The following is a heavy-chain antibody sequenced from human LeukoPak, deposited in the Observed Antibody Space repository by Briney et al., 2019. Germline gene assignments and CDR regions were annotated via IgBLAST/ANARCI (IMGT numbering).Heavy chain of an antibody. CDR2: MNPNSGNT. D-gene: IGHD2-2*01. V-gene: IGHV1-8*03. J-gene: IGHJ3*02. CDR3: ARGAWWYCSSTSCRYDALDI. CDR1: GYTFTSYG. Sequence: ASVKVSCKASGYTFTSYGISWVRQATGQGLEWMGWMNPNSGNTGYAQKFQGRVTITRNTSISTAYMELSSLRSEDTAVYYCARGAWWYCSSTSCRYDALDIWGQGTMVTVSS.